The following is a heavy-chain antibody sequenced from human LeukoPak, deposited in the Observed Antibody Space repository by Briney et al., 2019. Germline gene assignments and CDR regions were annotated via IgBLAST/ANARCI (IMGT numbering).Heavy chain of an antibody. CDR1: GGSISTYY. V-gene: IGHV4-59*01. CDR3: TRGEGYYGSGNFLVW. Sequence: PSETLSLTCSVSGGSISTYYWNWIRQPPGKGLEWIGYIHYSGNTNYNPSLKSRVTISVDTSKNQFSLKLSSVTAAGTSVYYCTRGEGYYGSGNFLVWWGQGTLVTVSP. CDR2: IHYSGNT. J-gene: IGHJ4*02. D-gene: IGHD3-10*01.